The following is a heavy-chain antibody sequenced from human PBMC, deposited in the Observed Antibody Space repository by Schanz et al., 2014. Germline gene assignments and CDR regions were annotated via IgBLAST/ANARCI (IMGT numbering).Heavy chain of an antibody. V-gene: IGHV3-11*05. D-gene: IGHD6-6*01. J-gene: IGHJ6*02. Sequence: QVQLVESGGGLVKPGGSLRLSCAASGFTFRDYYMSWIRQAPGKGLEWVSDISSGSSYANYADSVKGRFTISRDNAKTSLYMHMNSLRGEDTVMYVCARVRRRIATPSTPSFSYYYYYAMCAWGQGTMVTVS. CDR2: ISSGSSYA. CDR1: GFTFRDYY. CDR3: ARVRRRIATPSTPSFSYYYYYAMCA.